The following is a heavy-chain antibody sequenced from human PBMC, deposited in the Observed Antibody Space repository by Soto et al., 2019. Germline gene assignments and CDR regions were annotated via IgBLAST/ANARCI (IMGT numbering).Heavy chain of an antibody. D-gene: IGHD6-13*01. J-gene: IGHJ4*02. CDR1: GGSISSGGYY. CDR2: IYYSGST. V-gene: IGHV4-31*03. Sequence: QVQLQESGPGLVKPSQTLSLTCTVSGGSISSGGYYWSWIRQHPGKGLEWIGYIYYSGSTYDNPSIKSRVTTSLDTSKNQFTPKLSSVTAADTAVYYCARDVPIAAAGYWGQGTLVTVSS. CDR3: ARDVPIAAAGY.